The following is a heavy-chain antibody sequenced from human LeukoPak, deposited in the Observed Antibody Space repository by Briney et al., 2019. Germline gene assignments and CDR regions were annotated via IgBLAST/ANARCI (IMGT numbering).Heavy chain of an antibody. Sequence: GGSLRLSCAASGFTFSHYSMYWVRQAPGKGLEWVSRLNRDGTSSNYADAVKGRFTLSRDNAENTLNLEMNSLRAEDTAVYYCARDGDDMDGGIIIGSYFDFWGQGTLVTVSS. J-gene: IGHJ4*02. V-gene: IGHV3-74*01. CDR3: ARDGDDMDGGIIIGSYFDF. D-gene: IGHD3-10*01. CDR2: LNRDGTSS. CDR1: GFTFSHYS.